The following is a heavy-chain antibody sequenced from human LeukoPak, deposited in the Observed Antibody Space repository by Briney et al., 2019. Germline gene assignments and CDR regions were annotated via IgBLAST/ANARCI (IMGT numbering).Heavy chain of an antibody. CDR3: ARGDSMVATYYFDY. V-gene: IGHV1-2*02. D-gene: IGHD5-12*01. CDR2: INPNSGGT. J-gene: IGHJ4*02. Sequence: ASVKVSCKASGYTFTGYYMHWVRQAPGQGREWMGWINPNSGGTNYAQKFQGRVTMTRDTSISTAYMELSRLRSDDTAVYYCARGDSMVATYYFDYWGQGTLVTVSS. CDR1: GYTFTGYY.